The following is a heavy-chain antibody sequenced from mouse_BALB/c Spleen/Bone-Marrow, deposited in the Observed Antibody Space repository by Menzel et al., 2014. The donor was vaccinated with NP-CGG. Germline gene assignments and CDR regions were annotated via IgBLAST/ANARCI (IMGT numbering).Heavy chain of an antibody. V-gene: IGHV1S29*02. Sequence: VQLQHSGPELAKPGASVKISCKASGYTFTDYNMHWVKQSHGKTLEWIGYIYPYNGGTGYNQKFNTRATLTVDNSSSSSYMELRSLTSEDSAVYYVAYGSAYGFAYWGQGPPVTVSA. D-gene: IGHD1-1*01. J-gene: IGHJ3*01. CDR3: AYGSAYGFAY. CDR2: IYPYNGGT. CDR1: GYTFTDYN.